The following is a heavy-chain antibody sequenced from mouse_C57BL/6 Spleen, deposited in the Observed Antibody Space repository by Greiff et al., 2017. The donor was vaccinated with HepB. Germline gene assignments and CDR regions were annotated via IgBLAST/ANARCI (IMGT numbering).Heavy chain of an antibody. D-gene: IGHD2-3*01. V-gene: IGHV5-9-1*02. CDR1: GFTFSSYA. CDR2: ISSGGDYI. CDR3: TRDGGDAFDY. J-gene: IGHJ2*01. Sequence: EVKLMESGEGLVKPGGSLKLSCAASGFTFSSYAMSWVRQTPEKRLEWVAYISSGGDYIYYADTVKGRFTISRDNARNTLYLQMSSLKSEDTAMYYCTRDGGDAFDYWGQGTTLTVSS.